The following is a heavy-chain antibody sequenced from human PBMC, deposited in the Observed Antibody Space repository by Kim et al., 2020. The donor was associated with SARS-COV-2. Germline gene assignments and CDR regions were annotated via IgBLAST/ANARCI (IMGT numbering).Heavy chain of an antibody. J-gene: IGHJ4*02. V-gene: IGHV3-23*01. Sequence: TDSREGRLTTPRDTSKKTLYLQMNSLRAEDTAVYYCAKLRGGVYAAIDYWGQGTLVTVSS. D-gene: IGHD2-15*01. CDR3: AKLRGGVYAAIDY.